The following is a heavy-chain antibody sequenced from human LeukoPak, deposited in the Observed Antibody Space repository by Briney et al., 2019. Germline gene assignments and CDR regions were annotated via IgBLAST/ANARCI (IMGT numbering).Heavy chain of an antibody. J-gene: IGHJ4*02. D-gene: IGHD3-22*01. CDR1: GGSISSYY. V-gene: IGHV4-59*12. CDR2: IYYSGST. Sequence: SETLSLTCTVSGGSISSYYWSWIRQPPGKGLEWIGYIYYSGSTNYNPSLKSRVTISVDTSKNQFSLKLSSVTAADTAVYYCARGRAGYDSSGYFYWGQGTLVTVSS. CDR3: ARGRAGYDSSGYFY.